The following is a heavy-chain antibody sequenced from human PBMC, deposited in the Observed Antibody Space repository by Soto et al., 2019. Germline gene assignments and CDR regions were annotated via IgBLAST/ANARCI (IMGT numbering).Heavy chain of an antibody. V-gene: IGHV3-30-3*01. Sequence: GGSLRPSCAASGFTFSSYAMHWVRQAPGKGLEWVAVISYDGSNKYYADSVKGRFTISRDNSKNTLYLQMNSLRAEDTAVYYCARRSSSWYFDYWGQGTLVTVSS. J-gene: IGHJ4*02. CDR1: GFTFSSYA. CDR3: ARRSSSWYFDY. D-gene: IGHD6-13*01. CDR2: ISYDGSNK.